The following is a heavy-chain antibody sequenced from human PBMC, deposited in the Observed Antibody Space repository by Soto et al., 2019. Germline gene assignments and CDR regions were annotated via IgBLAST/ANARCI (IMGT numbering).Heavy chain of an antibody. CDR1: GFTFDDYI. J-gene: IGHJ4*02. Sequence: PGGSLRLSCAASGFTFDDYIMHWVRQAPGKGLEWVSLISWDGGSTYYADSVKGRFTISRDNSKNSLYLQMNSLRTEDTALYYCAKDGNSGSYYLFDYWGQGTLVTVS. D-gene: IGHD1-26*01. CDR3: AKDGNSGSYYLFDY. CDR2: ISWDGGST. V-gene: IGHV3-43*01.